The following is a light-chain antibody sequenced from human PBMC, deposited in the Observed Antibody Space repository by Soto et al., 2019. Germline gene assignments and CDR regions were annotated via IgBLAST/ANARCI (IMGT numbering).Light chain of an antibody. Sequence: QSVLTQPPSVSGAPGQRVTISCTGSSSSIGAGYIVLWYQQVPGTAPKLLIYGDSNRPSGVPDRFSGSKSGTSASLAITGLQAEDEADYYCQSYDSSLSGWLFGGGTKLTVL. V-gene: IGLV1-40*01. CDR3: QSYDSSLSGWL. CDR1: SSSIGAGYI. CDR2: GDS. J-gene: IGLJ3*02.